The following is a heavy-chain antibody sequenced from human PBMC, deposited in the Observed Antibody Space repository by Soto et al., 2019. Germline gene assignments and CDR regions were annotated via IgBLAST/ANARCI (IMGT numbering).Heavy chain of an antibody. CDR3: ARRLEPDSRDWHYFDY. CDR1: GASITSGDSY. J-gene: IGHJ4*02. D-gene: IGHD4-17*01. CDR2: IYSRGST. V-gene: IGHV4-30-4*01. Sequence: QVHLQESGPGLVRPSQTLSLTCTVSGASITSGDSYWSWIRQPPGKGLEWIGYIYSRGSTYYNPSLRSRFTISIDTSKNQFSLSLSSVTAADTAVYYCARRLEPDSRDWHYFDYGGQGTLLTVSS.